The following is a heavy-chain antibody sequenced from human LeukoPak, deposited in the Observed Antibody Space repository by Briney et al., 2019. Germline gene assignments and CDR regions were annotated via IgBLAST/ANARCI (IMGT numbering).Heavy chain of an antibody. D-gene: IGHD6-19*01. J-gene: IGHJ4*02. CDR3: AREVAGTLAFDY. CDR1: GDSVSSNSAA. CDR2: TYYRSKWYN. Sequence: SQTLSLTCAISGDSVSSNSAAWHWIRQSPSRGLEWLGRTYYRSKWYNDYSVYAVSVKSRITINPDTSKNQFSLQLNSVTPEDTAVYYCAREVAGTLAFDYWGQGILVTVSS. V-gene: IGHV6-1*01.